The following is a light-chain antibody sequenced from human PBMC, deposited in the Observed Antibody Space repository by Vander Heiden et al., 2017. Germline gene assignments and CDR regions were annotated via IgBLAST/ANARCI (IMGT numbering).Light chain of an antibody. V-gene: IGLV3-21*02. Sequence: SYVLTPPPSVSVAPGQPARITCGGNNIGSKSLHWYQQKPGQAPVLFVYDDSDRPSGIPERFSGSNSGNTATLTISRVEAGDEADYYCQVWDTTSDHVVFGGGTKLTVL. CDR3: QVWDTTSDHVV. CDR2: DDS. J-gene: IGLJ2*01. CDR1: NIGSKS.